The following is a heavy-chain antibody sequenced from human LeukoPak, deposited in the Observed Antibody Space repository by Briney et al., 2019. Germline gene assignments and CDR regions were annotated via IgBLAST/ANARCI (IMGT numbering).Heavy chain of an antibody. J-gene: IGHJ6*03. CDR1: GGSISSSSNY. CDR2: IYYSGST. CDR3: ARLSGSYYYYYYMDV. Sequence: PSETLSLTCTVSGGSISSSSNYWGWIRQPPGKGLEWIGSIYYSGSTYYNPSLKSRVTISVDTSKNQFSLELSSVTAADTAVYYCARLSGSYYYYYYMDVWGKGTTVTVSS. D-gene: IGHD1-26*01. V-gene: IGHV4-39*07.